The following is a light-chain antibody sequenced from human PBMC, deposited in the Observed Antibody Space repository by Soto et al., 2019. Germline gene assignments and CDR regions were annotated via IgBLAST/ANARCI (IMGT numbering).Light chain of an antibody. J-gene: IGKJ1*01. CDR2: RAS. CDR3: QQYDSTVWT. V-gene: IGKV3-15*01. CDR1: QSISSK. Sequence: IVMTQSPATLSVSPGERATLSCRAIQSISSKLAWYQQKPGQASRLLIYRASARATGVPARFSGSGSGTDFTLTISSLEPEDFAVYYCQQYDSTVWTFGQGTKVDI.